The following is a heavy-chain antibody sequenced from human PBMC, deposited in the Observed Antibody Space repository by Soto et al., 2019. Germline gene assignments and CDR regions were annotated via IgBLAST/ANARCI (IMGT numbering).Heavy chain of an antibody. CDR3: AKTITTIGVSSTGRGALLDN. CDR1: GFTFSVFG. D-gene: IGHD3-3*01. J-gene: IGHJ4*02. V-gene: IGHV3-30*18. Sequence: QVQLVESGGGVVQPGRSLRLSCAASGFTFSVFGMHWVRQAPGKGLEWVAVISNDGNSEHYADSVKGRFTISRDNSENTFYLQMNSLSVEDTAVYYCAKTITTIGVSSTGRGALLDNWGQGILVSVSS. CDR2: ISNDGNSE.